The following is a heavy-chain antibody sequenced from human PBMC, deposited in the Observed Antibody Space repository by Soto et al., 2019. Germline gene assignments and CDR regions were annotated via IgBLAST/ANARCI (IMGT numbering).Heavy chain of an antibody. J-gene: IGHJ4*02. V-gene: IGHV1-69*01. CDR3: ATGVIWIGYFTVDS. CDR2: FIPVYRTL. Sequence: QVQLVQSGAEVKKPGSSVKVSCKASGGSFGKSAINWVRQTPGQGLEWLGGFIPVYRTLNYAQKFQGRVTVTTVEATGKAYMTLSSLASDDTAVYYCATGVIWIGYFTVDSWGQGTRVTVSS. CDR1: GGSFGKSA. D-gene: IGHD3-3*01.